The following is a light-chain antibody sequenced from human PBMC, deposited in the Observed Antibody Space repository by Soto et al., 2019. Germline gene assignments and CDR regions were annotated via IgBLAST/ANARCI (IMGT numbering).Light chain of an antibody. V-gene: IGKV3-15*01. CDR3: QQYNTWPPIT. CDR1: QSVSSN. CDR2: GAS. Sequence: EIVMTQSPATLSVSPGERATLSCRASQSVSSNLAWYQQKPGQAPRLLIFGASTSATGIPAMFSGSGSGTEFTLTISSLQSKDFAFYYCQQYNTWPPITSGPGTRLDIK. J-gene: IGKJ5*01.